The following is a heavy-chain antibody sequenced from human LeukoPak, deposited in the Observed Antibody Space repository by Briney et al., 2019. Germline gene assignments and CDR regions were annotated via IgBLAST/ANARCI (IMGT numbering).Heavy chain of an antibody. CDR2: IFSNDEK. D-gene: IGHD3-22*01. V-gene: IGHV2-26*01. CDR1: GFSLSNARMG. Sequence: SGPTLVNPTETLTLTCTVSGFSLSNARMGVSWIRQPPGKALEWLAHIFSNDEKSYSTSLKSRLTISRDTSKSQVVLTMTNMDPVDTATYYCARMVDCSGYYDYWGQGTLVTVSS. CDR3: ARMVDCSGYYDY. J-gene: IGHJ4*02.